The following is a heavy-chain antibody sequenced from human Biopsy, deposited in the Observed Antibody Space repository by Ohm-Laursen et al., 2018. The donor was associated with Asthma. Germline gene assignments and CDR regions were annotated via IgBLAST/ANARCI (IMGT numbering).Heavy chain of an antibody. J-gene: IGHJ4*02. Sequence: GSSVKVSCKISGYSLTDLSMHWARQAPRQGLEWMGGHDHEEGGTVNARRFQGRVTMTEDTSTDTAYMELSSLSSDDTAVYYCASDFPKDYVRYNFQFWGQGTLDTVSS. V-gene: IGHV1-24*01. D-gene: IGHD4-17*01. CDR1: GYSLTDLS. CDR2: HDHEEGGT. CDR3: ASDFPKDYVRYNFQF.